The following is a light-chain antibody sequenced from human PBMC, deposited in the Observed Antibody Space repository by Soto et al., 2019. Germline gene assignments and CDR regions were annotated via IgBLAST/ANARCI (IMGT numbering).Light chain of an antibody. Sequence: EIVLTQSPATLSLSPGERATLSCRTSQSVSKYFAWYQQKPGRAPRLRIYDASSRATGIPARFIGSGSGTDFTLTISSLEPEDFAIYYCQQRSNWPITFGQGTRLEIK. CDR3: QQRSNWPIT. J-gene: IGKJ5*01. V-gene: IGKV3-11*01. CDR1: QSVSKY. CDR2: DAS.